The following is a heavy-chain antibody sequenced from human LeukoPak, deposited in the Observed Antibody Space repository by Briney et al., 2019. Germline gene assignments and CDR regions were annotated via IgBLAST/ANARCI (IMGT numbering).Heavy chain of an antibody. Sequence: ASVKVSCKASGYTFTSHYMHWVRQAPGQGLEWMGIINPSGGSTSYAQKFQGRVTITRDMSTSTVYMDLNSLRSEDTAVYYCAGGRTDIVVVPATLRNYYFDYWGQGTLVTVSS. V-gene: IGHV1-46*01. CDR1: GYTFTSHY. CDR3: AGGRTDIVVVPATLRNYYFDY. D-gene: IGHD2-2*01. CDR2: INPSGGST. J-gene: IGHJ4*02.